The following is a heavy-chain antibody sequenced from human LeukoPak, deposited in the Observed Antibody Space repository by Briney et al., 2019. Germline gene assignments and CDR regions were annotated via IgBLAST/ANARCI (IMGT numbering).Heavy chain of an antibody. CDR1: GYTFTSYG. CDR3: ARDNGPWVLGIVVVNLDY. Sequence: GASVKVSCKSSGYTFTSYGISWVRQAPGQGLEWMGWISAYNGNTNYAQKLQGRVTMTTDTSTSTAYMELRSLRSDDTAVYYCARDNGPWVLGIVVVNLDYWGQGTLVTVSS. D-gene: IGHD3-22*01. CDR2: ISAYNGNT. V-gene: IGHV1-18*01. J-gene: IGHJ4*02.